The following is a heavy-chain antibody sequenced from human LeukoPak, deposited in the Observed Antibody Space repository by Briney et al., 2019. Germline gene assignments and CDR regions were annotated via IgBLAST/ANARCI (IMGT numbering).Heavy chain of an antibody. CDR2: IYSGGNT. CDR1: GFTFSSYA. V-gene: IGHV3-66*01. Sequence: GGSLRLSCAASGFTFSSYAMSWIRQAPGKGLEWVSVIYSGGNTYYADSVKGRFSISRDNSKNTLYLQMNSLRVEDTAVYYCAGSRLSAEYFQFWGQGTLVAVSS. CDR3: AGSRLSAEYFQF. J-gene: IGHJ1*01.